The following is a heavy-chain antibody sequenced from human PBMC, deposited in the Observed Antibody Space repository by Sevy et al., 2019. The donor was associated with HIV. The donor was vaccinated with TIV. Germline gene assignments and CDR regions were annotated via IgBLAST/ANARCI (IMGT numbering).Heavy chain of an antibody. CDR1: GFALRTYG. CDR3: GSHRGGLVGYYFDH. J-gene: IGHJ4*02. CDR2: ITDDGSNR. V-gene: IGHV3-30*03. Sequence: GGSLRLSCEVSGFALRTYGMQWVRQAPGKGLEWVALITDDGSNRYYADSVKGRFTISRDDSKNTLYLQMDSLTAEDTAVYYCGSHRGGLVGYYFDHWGQGTLITVSS. D-gene: IGHD3-16*01.